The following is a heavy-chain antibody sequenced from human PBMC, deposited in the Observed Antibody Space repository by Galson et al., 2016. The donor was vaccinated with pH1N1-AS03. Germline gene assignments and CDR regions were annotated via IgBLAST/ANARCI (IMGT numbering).Heavy chain of an antibody. Sequence: QSGAEVKKPGESLTISCQASGYIFTSFWIGWVRQMPGKGLEWMGIIYPDDSDTRYSPSFQGQVTISADKSITTAYLQWTSLKASDTAIYYCAKRYGYYFDYWGQGTPVTVSS. V-gene: IGHV5-51*01. CDR2: IYPDDSDT. CDR3: AKRYGYYFDY. CDR1: GYIFTSFW. J-gene: IGHJ4*02. D-gene: IGHD2-15*01.